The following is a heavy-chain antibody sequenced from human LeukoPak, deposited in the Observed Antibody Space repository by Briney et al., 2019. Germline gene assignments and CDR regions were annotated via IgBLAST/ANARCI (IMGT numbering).Heavy chain of an antibody. CDR3: ARWGYCSSTSCYTSLYYFDY. CDR1: GGTFSSYA. Sequence: ASVKVSCKATGGTFSSYAISWVRQAPGQGLEWMGGIIPIFGTANYAQKFQGRFTITTDESTSTAYMELSSLRSEDTAVYYCARWGYCSSTSCYTSLYYFDYWGQGTLVTVSS. D-gene: IGHD2-2*02. CDR2: IIPIFGTA. J-gene: IGHJ4*02. V-gene: IGHV1-69*05.